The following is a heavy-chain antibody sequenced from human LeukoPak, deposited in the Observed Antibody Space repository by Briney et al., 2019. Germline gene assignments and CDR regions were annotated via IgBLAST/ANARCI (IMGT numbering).Heavy chain of an antibody. CDR3: ARDMYSSSWEGFDY. CDR1: GFTFSSYW. D-gene: IGHD6-13*01. V-gene: IGHV3-74*01. J-gene: IGHJ4*02. Sequence: PGGSLRLSCAASGFTFSSYWMHWVRQAPGKGLVWVSRINSDGSSTSYADSVKGRFTISRDNAKNTLYLRMNSLRAEDTAVYYCARDMYSSSWEGFDYWGQGTLVTVSS. CDR2: INSDGSST.